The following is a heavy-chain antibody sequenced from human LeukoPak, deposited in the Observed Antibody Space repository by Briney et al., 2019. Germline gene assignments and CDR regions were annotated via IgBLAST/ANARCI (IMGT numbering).Heavy chain of an antibody. Sequence: GGSLRLSCAASGFTFSSYAMSWVRQAPGKGLEWVSAISGSGGSTYYADSVKGRFTISRDNSKNTLYLQMNSLRAEDTAVYYCAKAKDYYDSSGPDGWGQGTLVTVSS. D-gene: IGHD3-22*01. CDR2: ISGSGGST. CDR3: AKAKDYYDSSGPDG. CDR1: GFTFSSYA. J-gene: IGHJ1*01. V-gene: IGHV3-23*01.